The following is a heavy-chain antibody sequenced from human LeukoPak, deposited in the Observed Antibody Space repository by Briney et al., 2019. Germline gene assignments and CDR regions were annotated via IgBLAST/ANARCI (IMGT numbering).Heavy chain of an antibody. V-gene: IGHV6-1*01. CDR2: TYYRSKWYT. CDR3: ARGWGGNIDQ. CDR1: GDSVSSNSAA. Sequence: KPSQTLSLTCAISGDSVSSNSAAWNWIRQSPSRGLEWLGRTYYRSKWYTYYAVSVKGRITINSDTSKNQFPLQLNSVTPEDTAVYYCARGWGGNIDQWGQGTLVTVSS. J-gene: IGHJ5*02. D-gene: IGHD3-16*01.